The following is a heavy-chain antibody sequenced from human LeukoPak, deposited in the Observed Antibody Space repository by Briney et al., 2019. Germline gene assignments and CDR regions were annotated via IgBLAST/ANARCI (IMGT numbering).Heavy chain of an antibody. J-gene: IGHJ4*02. V-gene: IGHV3-7*01. D-gene: IGHD4-17*01. CDR3: ARDLGGDYVVY. CDR2: IKQDGSEK. Sequence: GGSLRLSCVASGFTFSSYWMSWVRQAPGRGLEGVADIKQDGSEKYYVDSVKGRFTISRDNAKNSVYLQMTSLRAEDTGVYYCARDLGGDYVVYWGQGTLVTVSS. CDR1: GFTFSSYW.